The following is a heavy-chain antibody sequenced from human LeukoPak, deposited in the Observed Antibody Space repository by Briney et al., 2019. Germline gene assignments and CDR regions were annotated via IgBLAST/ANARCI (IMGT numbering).Heavy chain of an antibody. V-gene: IGHV3-30*02. D-gene: IGHD6-13*01. CDR1: GFTFSSYG. CDR3: AKDQGSHSSSWYYYDY. CDR2: IRYDGSNK. Sequence: GGSLRLSCAASGFTFSSYGMHWVRQAPGKGLEWVAFIRYDGSNKYYADSVKGRFTISRDNSKNTLYLQMNSLRAEDTAVYYCAKDQGSHSSSWYYYDYWGQGTLVTVSS. J-gene: IGHJ4*02.